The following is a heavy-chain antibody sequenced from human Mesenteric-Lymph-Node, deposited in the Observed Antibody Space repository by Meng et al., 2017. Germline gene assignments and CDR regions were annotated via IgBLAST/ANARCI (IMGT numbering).Heavy chain of an antibody. J-gene: IGHJ3*02. V-gene: IGHV3-73*01. CDR3: TRLGFRGSSWEISNAFDI. D-gene: IGHD6-13*01. Sequence: GESLKISCAASGFTFDDYTMHWVRQAPGKGLEWVGRIRSKANSYATAYAASVKGRFTISRDDSKNTAYLQMNSLKTEDTAVYYCTRLGFRGSSWEISNAFDIWGQGTMVTVSS. CDR1: GFTFDDYT. CDR2: IRSKANSYAT.